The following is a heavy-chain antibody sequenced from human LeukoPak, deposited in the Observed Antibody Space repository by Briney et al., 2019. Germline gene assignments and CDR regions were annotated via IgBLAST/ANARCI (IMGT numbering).Heavy chain of an antibody. Sequence: SETLSLTCAVYDGSFSGYYWSWIRQPPGKGLEWIGEINHSGSTNYNPSLKSRVTISVDTSKNQFSLKLSSVTAADTAVYYCARGFRYCSSTSCYVSGWFDPWGQGTLVTVSS. CDR1: DGSFSGYY. CDR2: INHSGST. J-gene: IGHJ5*02. V-gene: IGHV4-34*01. D-gene: IGHD2-2*01. CDR3: ARGFRYCSSTSCYVSGWFDP.